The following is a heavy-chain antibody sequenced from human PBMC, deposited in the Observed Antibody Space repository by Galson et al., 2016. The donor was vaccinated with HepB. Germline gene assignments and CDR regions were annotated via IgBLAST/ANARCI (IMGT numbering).Heavy chain of an antibody. V-gene: IGHV2-5*01. CDR3: ARFGTEITPGGPFDS. Sequence: PARVTPTQTLTLTCTFSGFSLSTSGVGVGWIRQPPGRALEWLALIFWNDDKRYSPSLKSRLTITKDTSKNHVVLTVTNMDPVDTATYYCARFGTEITPGGPFDSWGQGTLVSVSS. D-gene: IGHD4-23*01. CDR1: GFSLSTSGVG. CDR2: IFWNDDK. J-gene: IGHJ4*02.